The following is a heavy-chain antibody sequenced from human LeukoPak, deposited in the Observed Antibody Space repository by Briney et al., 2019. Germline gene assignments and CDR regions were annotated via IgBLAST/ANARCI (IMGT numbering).Heavy chain of an antibody. CDR2: INPNSGGT. CDR1: GYTFTGYY. D-gene: IGHD2-2*01. CDR3: ARDLYFCSSTSCYPSYNWFDP. J-gene: IGHJ5*02. Sequence: ASVKVSCKASGYTFTGYYMHWVRQAPGQGLEWMGWINPNSGGTNYAQKFQGRVTMTRDTSISTAYMELSRLRSDDTAVYYCARDLYFCSSTSCYPSYNWFDPWGRGTLVTVSS. V-gene: IGHV1-2*02.